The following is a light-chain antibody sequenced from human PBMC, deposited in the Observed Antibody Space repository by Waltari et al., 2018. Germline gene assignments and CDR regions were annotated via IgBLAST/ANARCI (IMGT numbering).Light chain of an antibody. J-gene: IGKJ2*01. CDR1: QTINSH. V-gene: IGKV3-15*01. CDR2: GAS. Sequence: ETVLTQSPATLSVSPGERATLSCRASQTINSHLAWYQQKPGQAPRLLIYGASTRATGIPARFSGSGSEAEFNLTISNLQSEDFAVYYCQHYNNWPYTFGQGTKLEI. CDR3: QHYNNWPYT.